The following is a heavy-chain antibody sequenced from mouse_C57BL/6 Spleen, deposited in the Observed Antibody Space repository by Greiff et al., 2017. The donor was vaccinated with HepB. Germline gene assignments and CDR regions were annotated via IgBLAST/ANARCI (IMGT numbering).Heavy chain of an antibody. J-gene: IGHJ4*01. V-gene: IGHV14-3*01. CDR1: GFNIKNTS. CDR2: IDPANGNT. CDR3: AGGRSSMDY. Sequence: EVQLQQSVAELVRPGASVKLSCTASGFNIKNTSMHWVKQTPEQGLEWIGRIDPANGNTKYAPKFQGKATITADTSSNTAYLQLSSLTSEDTAIYYRAGGRSSMDYWGKGTTVTVSS.